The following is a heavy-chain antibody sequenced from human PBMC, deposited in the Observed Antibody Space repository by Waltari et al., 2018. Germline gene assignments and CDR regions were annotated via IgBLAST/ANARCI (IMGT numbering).Heavy chain of an antibody. V-gene: IGHV1-69*12. D-gene: IGHD4-17*01. CDR2: IIPIFGTA. J-gene: IGHJ6*03. Sequence: QVQLVQSGAEVKKPGSSVKVSCKASGGTFSSYAISWVRQAPGQGLEWMGGIIPIFGTANYAQKFQGRVTITADESTSTAYMELSSLRSEDTAVYYCARAPIDYGDYGPTRQYYYYYYYMDVWGKGTTVTVSS. CDR3: ARAPIDYGDYGPTRQYYYYYYYMDV. CDR1: GGTFSSYA.